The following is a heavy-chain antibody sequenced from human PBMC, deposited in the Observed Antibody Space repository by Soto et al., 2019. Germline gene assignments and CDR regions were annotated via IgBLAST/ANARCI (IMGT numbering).Heavy chain of an antibody. CDR2: IIKDGSEK. CDR1: GFTFSNYW. Sequence: EVQLVESGGGLVQPGGSLRLSYAASGFTFSNYWMTWVRQAPGKGLEWVANIIKDGSEKSYVDSVKGRFTISRDNAKNSLYLEMNSLRVEDTAVYYCARDWGGLGYWGQGTLVTVSS. V-gene: IGHV3-7*03. J-gene: IGHJ4*02. D-gene: IGHD3-10*01. CDR3: ARDWGGLGY.